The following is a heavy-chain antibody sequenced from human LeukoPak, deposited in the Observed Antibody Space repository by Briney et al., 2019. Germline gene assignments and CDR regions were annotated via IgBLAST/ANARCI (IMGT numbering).Heavy chain of an antibody. CDR2: IYYSGST. Sequence: SETLSLTCTVSGGSISSGDYYWSWIRQPPGKGLEWIGYIYYSGSTYYNPSLKSRVTISVDTSKNQFSLKLSSVTAADTAVYYCARVGRYSGYDLDYWGQGTLVTVSS. D-gene: IGHD5-12*01. J-gene: IGHJ4*02. CDR3: ARVGRYSGYDLDY. CDR1: GGSISSGDYY. V-gene: IGHV4-30-4*01.